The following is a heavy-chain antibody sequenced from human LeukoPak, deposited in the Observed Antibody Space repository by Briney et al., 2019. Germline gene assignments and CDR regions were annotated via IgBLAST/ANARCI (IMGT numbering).Heavy chain of an antibody. J-gene: IGHJ4*02. CDR2: ISGSGGST. CDR3: AKVRGWSYYFDY. V-gene: IGHV3-23*01. CDR1: GFTFSSYA. D-gene: IGHD6-19*01. Sequence: GGSLRLSCAASGFTFSSYAMSWVRQAPGKGLEWVSAISGSGGSTYYADSVRGRFTISRDNYKTTLYLQMNSLRAEDTAVYYCAKVRGWSYYFDYWGQGTLVTVSS.